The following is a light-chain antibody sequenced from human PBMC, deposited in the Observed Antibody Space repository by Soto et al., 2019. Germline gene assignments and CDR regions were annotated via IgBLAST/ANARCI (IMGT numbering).Light chain of an antibody. CDR2: GAS. CDR3: QQYGDSPLT. Sequence: EIVMTQSPATLSVYPGERATLSCRASQSITSSLAWYQQKPGQAPRLLIYGASTRATGIPPRFSGSGSGTDFALTISRLEPEDFGVYYCQQYGDSPLTSGPGTKVDIK. J-gene: IGKJ3*01. V-gene: IGKV3-15*01. CDR1: QSITSS.